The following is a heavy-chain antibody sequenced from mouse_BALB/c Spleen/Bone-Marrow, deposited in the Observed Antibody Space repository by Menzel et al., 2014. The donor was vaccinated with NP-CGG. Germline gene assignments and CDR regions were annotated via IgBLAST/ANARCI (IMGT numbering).Heavy chain of an antibody. CDR1: GDSITSGY. J-gene: IGHJ1*01. Sequence: VQLQQSGPSLVKPSQTLSLTCSVTGDSITSGYWNWIRKFPGNKLEYMGYISYSGSTYYNPSLKSRFSITRDTSKNQYYLQLNSVTTEDTATYYCARIYYDSHWYFDVWGAGTTVTVSS. CDR2: ISYSGST. CDR3: ARIYYDSHWYFDV. V-gene: IGHV3-8*02. D-gene: IGHD2-4*01.